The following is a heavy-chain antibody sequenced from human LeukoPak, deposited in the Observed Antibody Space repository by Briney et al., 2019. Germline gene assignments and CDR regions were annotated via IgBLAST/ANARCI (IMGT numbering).Heavy chain of an antibody. J-gene: IGHJ5*02. CDR2: IIPILGIA. CDR1: GYTFTSYG. CDR3: ARDNQGQARPGDPAIMVNWFDP. V-gene: IGHV1-69*04. D-gene: IGHD6-6*01. Sequence: ASVKVSCKASGYTFTSYGISWVRQAPGQGLEWMGRIIPILGIADYAQKFQGRVTITADKSTSTAYMELSSLRSEDTAVYYCARDNQGQARPGDPAIMVNWFDPWGQGTLVTVSS.